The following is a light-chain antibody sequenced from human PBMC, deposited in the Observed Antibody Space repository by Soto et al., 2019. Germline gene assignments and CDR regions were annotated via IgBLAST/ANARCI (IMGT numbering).Light chain of an antibody. CDR2: GAS. CDR1: QSVSNSY. V-gene: IGKV3-20*01. Sequence: EIVLTQSPGTLSLSPGERATLPCRASQSVSNSYLAWYQQKPGQAPRLLMYGASNRATGIPDRFSGSGSRTHFTLTISRPEPEDFAVYYCQQYGTSLYPFGQGTKLEIK. CDR3: QQYGTSLYP. J-gene: IGKJ2*01.